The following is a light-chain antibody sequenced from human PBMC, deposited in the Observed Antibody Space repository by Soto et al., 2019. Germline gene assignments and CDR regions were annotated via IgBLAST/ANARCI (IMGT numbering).Light chain of an antibody. V-gene: IGKV3-11*01. CDR1: QSVSSY. J-gene: IGKJ5*01. CDR2: AAS. Sequence: EIVLTHSPGTLSLSPCERATLSFSASQSVSSYYLAWYQQKPGQAPRLLIYAASNRATGIPARFSGSGSGTDFTLTISSLEPEDFAVFYCQQRSNWPLITFGQGTRLEIK. CDR3: QQRSNWPLIT.